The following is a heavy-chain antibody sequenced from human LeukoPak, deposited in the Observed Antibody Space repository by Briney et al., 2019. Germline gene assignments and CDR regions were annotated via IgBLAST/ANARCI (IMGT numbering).Heavy chain of an antibody. D-gene: IGHD2-15*01. CDR1: GGSITSHY. Sequence: NTSETLSLTCTVSGGSITSHYWTWIRQPPGRGLEWIGYINDSGKTDYTPSLNSRVTMSIDTSKNQFSLKLTSVTAADTAVYYCAGAYSYYYYYLDVWGRGTTVTVSS. CDR3: AGAYSYYYYYLDV. V-gene: IGHV4-59*03. J-gene: IGHJ6*03. CDR2: INDSGKT.